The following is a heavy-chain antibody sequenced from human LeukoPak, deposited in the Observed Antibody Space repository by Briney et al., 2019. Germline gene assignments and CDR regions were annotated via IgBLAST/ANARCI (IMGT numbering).Heavy chain of an antibody. CDR1: GFTFSSYA. J-gene: IGHJ4*02. D-gene: IGHD6-19*01. CDR2: ISYDGSNK. CDR3: VRAMYSSGWVDY. Sequence: GGSLRLSCAASGFTFSSYAMHWVRQAPGKGLEWVAAISYDGSNKYYADSVKGRFTISRDNSKNTLYLQMNSLRAEDTAVYYCVRAMYSSGWVDYWGQGTMVTVSS. V-gene: IGHV3-30*01.